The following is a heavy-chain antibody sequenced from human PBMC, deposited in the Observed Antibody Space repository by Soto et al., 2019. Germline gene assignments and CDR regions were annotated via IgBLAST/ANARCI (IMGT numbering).Heavy chain of an antibody. CDR3: VSQRTSVLTQAYFDY. D-gene: IGHD2-8*01. V-gene: IGHV4-39*01. CDR1: CGSVSNSNYY. CDR2: VYYRGRS. Sequence: KPSETLSLTCTVSCGSVSNSNYYWGWIRQSPGKGLEWIGSVYYRGRSYSKSSVKSRVTISVDTSKNQFSLNLNSVTASDTAVYYCVSQRTSVLTQAYFDYWGPGALVTVSS. J-gene: IGHJ4*02.